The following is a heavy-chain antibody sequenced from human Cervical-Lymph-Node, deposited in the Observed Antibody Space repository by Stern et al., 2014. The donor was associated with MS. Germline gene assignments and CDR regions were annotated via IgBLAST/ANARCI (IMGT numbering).Heavy chain of an antibody. Sequence: VQLVESGGGVVQPGRSLRLSCAASGFTFSSYGMHWVRQAPGKGLEWVAVIWYDGSNKYYADSVKGRFTISRDNSKNPLYLQMNSLRAEDTAVYYCARDRHDLGYCSGGSCYLPDYWGQGTLVTVSS. D-gene: IGHD2-15*01. CDR1: GFTFSSYG. V-gene: IGHV3-33*01. J-gene: IGHJ4*02. CDR3: ARDRHDLGYCSGGSCYLPDY. CDR2: IWYDGSNK.